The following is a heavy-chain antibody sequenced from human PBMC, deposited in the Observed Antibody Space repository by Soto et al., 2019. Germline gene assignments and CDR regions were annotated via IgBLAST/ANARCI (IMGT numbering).Heavy chain of an antibody. CDR1: WLSVSTSEVG. Sequence: SGPTLVNPPQTLTLTCTFSWLSVSTSEVGVGWIRQPPGKALEWLAHIYRDDDKRYSPSLKNRLTITKDTSKNQVVLTMTNMDPVDTGTYYCAHRRVNSAMDVWGQGITVTVSS. CDR3: AHRRVNSAMDV. D-gene: IGHD2-21*01. CDR2: IYRDDDK. J-gene: IGHJ6*02. V-gene: IGHV2-5*02.